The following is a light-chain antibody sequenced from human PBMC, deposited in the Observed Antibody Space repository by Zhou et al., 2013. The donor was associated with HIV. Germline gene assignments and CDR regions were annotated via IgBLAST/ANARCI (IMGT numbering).Light chain of an antibody. CDR3: QKYYSAPLT. CDR2: AAS. J-gene: IGKJ4*01. V-gene: IGKV1-27*01. Sequence: DIQMTQSPSSLSASVGDRVTITCRASQGIGSYLAWYQQKPGKRPKLLIYAASTLQSGVPSRFSGSGSGTDFTLTISSLQPEDIATYYCQKYYSAPLTFGRRDRRWRIK. CDR1: QGIGSY.